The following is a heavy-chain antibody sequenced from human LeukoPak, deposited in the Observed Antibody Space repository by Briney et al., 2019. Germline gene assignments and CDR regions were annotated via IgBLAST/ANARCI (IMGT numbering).Heavy chain of an antibody. CDR1: GFTFSNAW. J-gene: IGHJ6*02. Sequence: GGSLRLSCAASGFTFSNAWMSWVRQAPGKGLEWVSYISSSGSTIYYADSVKGRFTISRDNAKNSLYLQMNSLRAEDTAVYYCARRAKVGVYYYGMDVWGQGTTVTVSS. CDR2: ISSSGSTI. V-gene: IGHV3-11*01. CDR3: ARRAKVGVYYYGMDV. D-gene: IGHD3-10*01.